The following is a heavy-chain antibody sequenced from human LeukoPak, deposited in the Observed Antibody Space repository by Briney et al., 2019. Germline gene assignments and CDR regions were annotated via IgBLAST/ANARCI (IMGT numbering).Heavy chain of an antibody. CDR2: IYSGGST. CDR3: AKDTGGTEWGHGPFDY. V-gene: IGHV3-66*01. J-gene: IGHJ4*02. Sequence: GGSLRLSCAASGFTVSSNYMSWVRQAPGKGLEWVSVIYSGGSTYYADSVKGRFTISRDNSKNTLYLQMNSLRAEDTAVYYCAKDTGGTEWGHGPFDYWGQGTLVTVSS. CDR1: GFTVSSNY. D-gene: IGHD1-26*01.